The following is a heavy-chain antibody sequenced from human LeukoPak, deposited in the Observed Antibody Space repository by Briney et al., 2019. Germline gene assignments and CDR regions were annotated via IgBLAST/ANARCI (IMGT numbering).Heavy chain of an antibody. J-gene: IGHJ4*02. D-gene: IGHD6-13*01. Sequence: PGGSLRLSCAASGFTFSDYYMSWIRQAPGKGLEWVAFIRNDGTIKYYADSVKGRFTISRDNSKNTLYLQMNSLRAEDTAVYYCAKTGSSSWGYFDYWGQGTLVTVSS. CDR3: AKTGSSSWGYFDY. V-gene: IGHV3-30*02. CDR2: IRNDGTIK. CDR1: GFTFSDYY.